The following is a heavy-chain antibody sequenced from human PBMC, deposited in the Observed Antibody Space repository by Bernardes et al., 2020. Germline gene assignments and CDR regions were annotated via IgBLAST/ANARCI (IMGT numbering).Heavy chain of an antibody. V-gene: IGHV3-7*01. CDR3: TSDGEGVYPIWYFDL. J-gene: IGHJ2*01. CDR2: IKQDGRTK. Sequence: WGSLRLSCAASGFTFSRYWMNWVRQAPGKGPEWVANIKQDGRTKNYVDSVKGRITISRNNDKNSLYQQMNSMRAEDTAVYYCTSDGEGVYPIWYFDLWGHGTLVTVSS. CDR1: GFTFSRYW. D-gene: IGHD3-10*01.